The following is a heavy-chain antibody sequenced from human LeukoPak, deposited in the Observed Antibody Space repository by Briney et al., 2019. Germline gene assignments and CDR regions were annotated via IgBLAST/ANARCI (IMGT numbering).Heavy chain of an antibody. V-gene: IGHV4-61*02. J-gene: IGHJ4*02. CDR2: IYTSGST. D-gene: IGHD5-18*01. CDR1: GGSISSGSYY. Sequence: PSETLSLTCTVSGGSISSGSYYWSWIRQPAGKGLEWIGRIYTSGSTNYNPSLKSRVTISVDTSKNQFSLKLSSVTAADTAVYYCARGTSSYSYGPGFDYWGQGTLVTVSS. CDR3: ARGTSSYSYGPGFDY.